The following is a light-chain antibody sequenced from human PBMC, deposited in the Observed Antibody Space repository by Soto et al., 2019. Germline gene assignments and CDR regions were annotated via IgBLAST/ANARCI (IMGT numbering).Light chain of an antibody. V-gene: IGKV3-11*01. CDR1: QSVGNS. J-gene: IGKJ4*01. CDR3: QQRTSWPLLT. CDR2: DAS. Sequence: DIVLTQSPATLSLSPGERASLSCRASQSVGNSLAWYQQKLGQPPRLLIYDASTRATGVPARFSGSGSGTDFTLTIRSLEPEGFAVYYCQQRTSWPLLTFGGGTKVEIK.